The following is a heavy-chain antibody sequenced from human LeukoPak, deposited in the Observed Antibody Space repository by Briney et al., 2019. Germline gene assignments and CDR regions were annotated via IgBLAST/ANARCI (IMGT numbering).Heavy chain of an antibody. V-gene: IGHV4-30-2*01. J-gene: IGHJ4*02. CDR2: IYHSGST. CDR1: GGSISSGGYS. D-gene: IGHD3-10*01. CDR3: ARGRGLDYFDY. Sequence: SETLSLTCAVSGGSISSGGYSWSWIRQPPGTGLEWIGYIYHSGSTYYNPSLKSRVTISVDRSKNQFSLKLSSVTAADTAVYYCARGRGLDYFDYWGQGTLVTVSS.